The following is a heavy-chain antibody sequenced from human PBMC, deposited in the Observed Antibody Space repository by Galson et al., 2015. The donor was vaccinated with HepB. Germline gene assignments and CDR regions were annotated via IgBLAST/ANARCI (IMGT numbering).Heavy chain of an antibody. CDR1: GFTFSSYG. J-gene: IGHJ4*02. D-gene: IGHD3-10*01. Sequence: SLRLSCAASGFTFSSYGMRWVRQAPGKGLEWVAVIWYDGSNKYYADSVKGRFTISRDNSKNTLYLQMNSLRAEDTAVYYCARGTAHYYGSGICSYWGQGTLVTVSS. CDR3: ARGTAHYYGSGICSY. V-gene: IGHV3-33*01. CDR2: IWYDGSNK.